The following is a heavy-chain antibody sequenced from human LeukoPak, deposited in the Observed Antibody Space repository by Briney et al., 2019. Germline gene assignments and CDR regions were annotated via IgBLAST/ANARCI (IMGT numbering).Heavy chain of an antibody. J-gene: IGHJ4*02. CDR2: FNPRDSTT. Sequence: GESLQISCRASGYLFSNYWIAWVRPMPGKGLEWVGIFNPRDSTTRYSPSFQGRVTFSADNSISTAYLQWRNLRASDTAVYYCARHWSAAWFAYWGQGTQVTVSS. CDR1: GYLFSNYW. V-gene: IGHV5-51*01. D-gene: IGHD3-3*01. CDR3: ARHWSAAWFAY.